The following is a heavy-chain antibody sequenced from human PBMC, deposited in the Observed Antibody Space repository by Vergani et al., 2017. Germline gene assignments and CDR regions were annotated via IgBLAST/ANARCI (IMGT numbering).Heavy chain of an antibody. D-gene: IGHD1-1*01. CDR3: ARHTTYTDS. Sequence: EVELVQSGPEMRKPGESLKISCKGSEYSFGNYWIGCVRQMPGKGLEWRGIIYPANSDTRYSPSFQGQVTLSADKSISTAFLQWDSLKASDTALYYCARHTTYTDSWGQGTMVTVSS. V-gene: IGHV5-51*01. CDR1: EYSFGNYW. J-gene: IGHJ4*02. CDR2: IYPANSDT.